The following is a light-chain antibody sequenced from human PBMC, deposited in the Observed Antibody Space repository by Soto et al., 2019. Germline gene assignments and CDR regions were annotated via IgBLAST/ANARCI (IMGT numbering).Light chain of an antibody. CDR3: QQRSNWPPIT. Sequence: EIVLTQAPATLSLSPGERATLSCRASQSVSSYLAWYQQKPCQAPRLVIYDESNRTTAIPARFSGSASGTDFTLTIGRLEPEDFAVYYCQQRSNWPPITFGQGTRLAIK. CDR2: DES. J-gene: IGKJ5*01. CDR1: QSVSSY. V-gene: IGKV3-11*01.